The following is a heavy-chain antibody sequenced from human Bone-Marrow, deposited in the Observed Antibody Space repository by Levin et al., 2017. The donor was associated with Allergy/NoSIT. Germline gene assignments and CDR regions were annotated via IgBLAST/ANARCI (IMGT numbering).Heavy chain of an antibody. CDR1: GFTFSDYA. CDR3: ASYKIKTIQGVRDGVDL. Sequence: PGGSLRLSCAASGFTFSDYAFYWVRQAPGKGLEWVSIISADGRSTFFADSVRCRFTMSRDNSKHSVYLQMNGLRPEDTAVYSCASYKIKTIQGVRDGVDLWGQGTMVTVSS. V-gene: IGHV3-30*04. J-gene: IGHJ3*01. CDR2: ISADGRST. D-gene: IGHD3-10*01.